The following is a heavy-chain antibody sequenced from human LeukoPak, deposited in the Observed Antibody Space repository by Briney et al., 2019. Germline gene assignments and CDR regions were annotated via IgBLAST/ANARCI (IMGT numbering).Heavy chain of an antibody. CDR1: GFTVSSNY. V-gene: IGHV3-53*01. J-gene: IGHJ4*02. D-gene: IGHD5-18*01. CDR2: IYSGGST. CDR3: ARDRGYSYGYYFDY. Sequence: PGGSLRLSCAASGFTVSSNYMSWVRQAPGKGLEWVSVIYSGGSTYYADSVKGRFTISRDNSKNTLYLQMNSLRAEDTAVYYCARDRGYSYGYYFDYWGQGTLVTFSS.